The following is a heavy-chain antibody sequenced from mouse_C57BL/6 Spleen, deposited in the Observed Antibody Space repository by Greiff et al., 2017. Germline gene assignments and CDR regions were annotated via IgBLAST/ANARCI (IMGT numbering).Heavy chain of an antibody. J-gene: IGHJ2*01. Sequence: EVQLQQSGPELVKPGASVKIPCKASGYTFTDYNMDWVKQSPGKSLEWIGDINPNNGGTIYNQKFKGKATLTVDKSSSTAYMKLRSLTSEDTAVYYYARIDWDGWLGYWGQGTMVTVSS. D-gene: IGHD4-1*01. CDR3: ARIDWDGWLGY. V-gene: IGHV1-18*01. CDR2: INPNNGGT. CDR1: GYTFTDYN.